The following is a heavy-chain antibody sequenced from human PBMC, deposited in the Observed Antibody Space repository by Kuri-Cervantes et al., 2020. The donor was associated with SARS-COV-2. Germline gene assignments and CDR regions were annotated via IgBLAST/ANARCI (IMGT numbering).Heavy chain of an antibody. D-gene: IGHD4-17*01. V-gene: IGHV4-34*01. Sequence: GSLRLSCAVYGGSFSGYQWSWIRQTPGMGLEWIGQINDSGATKYNPSLKSRVIVSMDKSKNQFSLKLSSVTAADTAVYYCARKRTTVTTFWFDPWGQGTLVTVSS. J-gene: IGHJ5*02. CDR3: ARKRTTVTTFWFDP. CDR2: INDSGAT. CDR1: GGSFSGYQ.